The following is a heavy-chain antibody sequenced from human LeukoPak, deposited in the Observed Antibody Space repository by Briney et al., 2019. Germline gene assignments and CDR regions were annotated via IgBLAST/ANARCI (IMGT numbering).Heavy chain of an antibody. CDR1: GGSISSSGYY. D-gene: IGHD6-19*01. J-gene: IGHJ4*02. CDR2: MYSSETA. V-gene: IGHV4-61*05. Sequence: PSETLSLTCTVSGGSISSSGYYWGWIRQPPGKGLEWIGYMYSSETARYNPSLKSRVTISVETSKNQFTLKVTSVTAADTAVYYCARNLYTSGWYYFHYWGQGTLVTVSS. CDR3: ARNLYTSGWYYFHY.